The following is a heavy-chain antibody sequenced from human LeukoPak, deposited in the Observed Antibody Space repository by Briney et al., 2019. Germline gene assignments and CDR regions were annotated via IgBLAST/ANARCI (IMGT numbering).Heavy chain of an antibody. CDR3: ASGPITGTTRPYYGMDV. CDR2: INHSGST. Sequence: SETLFLTCAVYGGSFSGYYWSWIRQPPGKGLEWIGEINHSGSTNYNPSLKSRVTISVDTSKNQFSLKLSSVTAADTAVYYCASGPITGTTRPYYGMDVWGQGTTVTVSS. D-gene: IGHD1-20*01. CDR1: GGSFSGYY. V-gene: IGHV4-34*01. J-gene: IGHJ6*02.